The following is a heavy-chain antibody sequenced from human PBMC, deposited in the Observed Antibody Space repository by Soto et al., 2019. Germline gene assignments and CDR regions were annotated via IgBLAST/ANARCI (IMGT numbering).Heavy chain of an antibody. V-gene: IGHV1-69*13. Sequence: VKVSCKASGGTFSSYAISWVRQAPGQGLEWMGGIIPIFGTANYAQKFQGRVTITADESTSTAYMELSSLRSEDTAVYYCASTLVYYDSSGYTTALYGMDVWGQGTTVTVSS. J-gene: IGHJ6*02. D-gene: IGHD3-22*01. CDR1: GGTFSSYA. CDR3: ASTLVYYDSSGYTTALYGMDV. CDR2: IIPIFGTA.